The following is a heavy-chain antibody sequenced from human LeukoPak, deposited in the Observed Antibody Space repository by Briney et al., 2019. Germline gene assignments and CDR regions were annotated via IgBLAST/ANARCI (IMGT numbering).Heavy chain of an antibody. CDR1: GFTFSSYW. Sequence: PGGSLRLSCAASGFTFSSYWMSWVRQAPGKGLEWVANIKQDGSEKYYVDSVKGRFTISRDNAKNSLYLQMNSLRAEDTAVYYCARDLTVVRGVIPYYYYYMDVWGKGTTVTVSS. D-gene: IGHD3-10*01. J-gene: IGHJ6*03. V-gene: IGHV3-7*01. CDR2: IKQDGSEK. CDR3: ARDLTVVRGVIPYYYYYMDV.